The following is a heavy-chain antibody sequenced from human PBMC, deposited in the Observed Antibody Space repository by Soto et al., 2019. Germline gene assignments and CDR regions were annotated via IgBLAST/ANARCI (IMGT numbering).Heavy chain of an antibody. Sequence: QVQLVQSGAEVKKPGASVKVACKTSGYTFTNYFVHWVRQAPGQGLEWMGAINPGSRITNYALKFQGRVTMTRDTSTNTVYLELSSLRSEDTAVYSCARDPNYYDFWAGSYYYHGMGVWGEGATVTVAS. D-gene: IGHD3-3*01. CDR2: INPGSRIT. J-gene: IGHJ6*04. V-gene: IGHV1-46*01. CDR3: ARDPNYYDFWAGSYYYHGMGV. CDR1: GYTFTNYF.